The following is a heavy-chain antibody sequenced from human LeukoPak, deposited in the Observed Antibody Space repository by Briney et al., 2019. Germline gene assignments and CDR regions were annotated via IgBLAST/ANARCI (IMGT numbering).Heavy chain of an antibody. CDR1: GFTFSSYS. CDR2: ISTGSGFV. J-gene: IGHJ4*02. V-gene: IGHV3-21*01. Sequence: GGSLRLSCAASGFTFSSYSMNGVRQAPGKGLEWVSSISTGSGFVRYADSVKGRFTISRDNAKNSLYLQVNSLRAEDTAVYYCAREGYCGGSNCHFDYWGQGTLLTVSS. D-gene: IGHD2-21*01. CDR3: AREGYCGGSNCHFDY.